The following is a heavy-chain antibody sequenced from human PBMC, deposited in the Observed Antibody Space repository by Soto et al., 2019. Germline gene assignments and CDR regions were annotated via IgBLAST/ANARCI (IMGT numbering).Heavy chain of an antibody. Sequence: SETLSLTCTVSGGSVSSGSYYWSWIRQPPGKGLGWIGYIYYSGSTNYNPSLKSRVTISVDTSKNQFSLKLSSVTAADTAVYYCARGGRYYDILTGYYPFDYGGQGTLVTVSS. J-gene: IGHJ4*02. V-gene: IGHV4-61*01. CDR2: IYYSGST. D-gene: IGHD3-9*01. CDR1: GGSVSSGSYY. CDR3: ARGGRYYDILTGYYPFDY.